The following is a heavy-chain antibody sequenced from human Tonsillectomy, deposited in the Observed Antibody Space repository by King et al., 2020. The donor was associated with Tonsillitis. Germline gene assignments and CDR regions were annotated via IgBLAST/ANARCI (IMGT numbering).Heavy chain of an antibody. Sequence: VQLVESGGGLVKPGGSLRLSCAASGFTFSDYYMSWIRQAPGKGLEWVSYISSSSRYTKYADSVKGRFTISRDNAKNSLYLQMNSLRAEDTAVYYCAREPDILTCPRNYYFDYRGQGTLVTVSS. CDR3: AREPDILTCPRNYYFDY. V-gene: IGHV3-11*06. CDR1: GFTFSDYY. J-gene: IGHJ4*02. CDR2: ISSSSRYT. D-gene: IGHD3-9*01.